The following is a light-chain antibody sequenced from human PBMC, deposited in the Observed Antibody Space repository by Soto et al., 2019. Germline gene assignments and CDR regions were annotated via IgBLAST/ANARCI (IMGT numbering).Light chain of an antibody. CDR2: EDD. CDR1: SSDVGSYRL. Sequence: QSALTQPASVSASPGEPITISCTGTSSDVGSYRLVPWYQQHPGKAPKLIIYEDDERPSGVSNRFSGSKSGNTASLTISGLQAEDEADYYCSSYAGRSTFVVFGGGTKLTVL. V-gene: IGLV2-23*01. J-gene: IGLJ2*01. CDR3: SSYAGRSTFVV.